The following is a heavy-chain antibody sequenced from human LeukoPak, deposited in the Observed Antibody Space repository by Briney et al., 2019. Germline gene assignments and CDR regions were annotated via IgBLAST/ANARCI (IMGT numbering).Heavy chain of an antibody. Sequence: ASVKVSCKASGCTFSSYAISWVRQAPGQGLGWMGKIIPIFGIANYAQKFQGRVTMTADKSTSTAYMELSSLRSEDTAVYYCARDKTGLLWFGELPGNWFDPWGQGTLVAVSS. CDR3: ARDKTGLLWFGELPGNWFDP. V-gene: IGHV1-69*04. D-gene: IGHD3-10*01. CDR2: IIPIFGIA. CDR1: GCTFSSYA. J-gene: IGHJ5*02.